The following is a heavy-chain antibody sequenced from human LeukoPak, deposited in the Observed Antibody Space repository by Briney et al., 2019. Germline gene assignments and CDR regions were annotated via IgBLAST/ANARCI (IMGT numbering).Heavy chain of an antibody. CDR2: IFHSGKT. CDR1: GYSITSGYY. Sequence: SETLSLTCAVSGYSITSGYYWGWIRQSPEKGLEWIGSIFHSGKTYYNLSLKSRVTIPVDTSKNQFSLRLTSVTAADTAVYYCARGDIPDYWGQGTLVTASS. D-gene: IGHD2-21*01. CDR3: ARGDIPDY. J-gene: IGHJ4*02. V-gene: IGHV4-38-2*01.